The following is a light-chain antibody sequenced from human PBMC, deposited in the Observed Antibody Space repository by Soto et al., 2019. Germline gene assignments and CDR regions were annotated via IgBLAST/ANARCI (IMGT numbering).Light chain of an antibody. CDR1: QSLLYTSNNKNY. Sequence: IVMTQSPDSLAVSLGERATINCKSSQSLLYTSNNKNYLAWFQQKPGQPPKLLIYWASTRESGVPDRFSGSGSGTDFALTISSLQAEDVAGYYCQQYYSNPELSFGGGTKVEIK. V-gene: IGKV4-1*01. J-gene: IGKJ4*01. CDR3: QQYYSNPELS. CDR2: WAS.